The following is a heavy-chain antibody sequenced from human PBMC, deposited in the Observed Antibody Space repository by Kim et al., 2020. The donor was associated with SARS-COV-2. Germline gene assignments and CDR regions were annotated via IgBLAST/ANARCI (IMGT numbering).Heavy chain of an antibody. V-gene: IGHV6-1*01. J-gene: IGHJ2*01. D-gene: IGHD7-27*01. CDR3: AREGGGVLGRFYWYFDL. Sequence: VKSRITINPDTSKNQFSLQLNSVTPEDTAVYYCAREGGGVLGRFYWYFDLWGRGTLVTVSS.